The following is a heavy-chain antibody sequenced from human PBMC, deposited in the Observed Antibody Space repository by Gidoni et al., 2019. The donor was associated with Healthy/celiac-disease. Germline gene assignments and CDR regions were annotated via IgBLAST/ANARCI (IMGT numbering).Heavy chain of an antibody. Sequence: QVQLQQWGAGLLKPSETLSPTCAVDGGSFSGYYWSWIRQPPGKGLEWIGEINHSGSTNYNPSLKSRVTISVDTSKNQFSLKLSSVTAADTAVYYCARGRSSGWYVGGYFDYWGQGTLVTVSS. J-gene: IGHJ4*02. D-gene: IGHD6-19*01. CDR1: GGSFSGYY. CDR2: INHSGST. V-gene: IGHV4-34*01. CDR3: ARGRSSGWYVGGYFDY.